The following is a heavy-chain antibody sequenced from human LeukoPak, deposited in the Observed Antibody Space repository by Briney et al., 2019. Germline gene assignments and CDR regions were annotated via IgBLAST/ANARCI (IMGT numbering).Heavy chain of an antibody. V-gene: IGHV3-30*01. D-gene: IGHD2-15*01. CDR1: GFTFSSYA. CDR3: ARGAPAAFDY. J-gene: IGHJ4*02. CDR2: ISYDGSNK. Sequence: PGGSLRLSCAASGFTFSSYAMHWVHQAPGKGLEWVAVISYDGSNKYYADSVKGRFTISRDNSKNTLYLQMNSLRAEDTAVYYCARGAPAAFDYWGQGTLVTVSS.